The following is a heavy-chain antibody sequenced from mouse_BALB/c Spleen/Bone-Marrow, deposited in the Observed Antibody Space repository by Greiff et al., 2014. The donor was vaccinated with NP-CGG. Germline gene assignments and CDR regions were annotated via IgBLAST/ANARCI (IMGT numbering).Heavy chain of an antibody. V-gene: IGHV1-4*01. CDR3: ARDWTIPFAY. CDR1: GYTFTSYT. CDR2: INPSSGYT. J-gene: IGHJ3*01. Sequence: ESGAELARPGASVKMSCKASGYTFTSYTMHWVKQRPGQGLEWIGYINPSSGYTNYNQKFKDKATLTAGKSSSTAYMQLSSLTSEDSAVYYCARDWTIPFAYWGQGTLVTVSA. D-gene: IGHD1-1*02.